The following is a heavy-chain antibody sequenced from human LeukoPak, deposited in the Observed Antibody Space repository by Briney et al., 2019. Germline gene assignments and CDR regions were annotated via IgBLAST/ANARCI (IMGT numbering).Heavy chain of an antibody. CDR2: IYSGGNT. CDR3: AVEYTSPSFDY. D-gene: IGHD6-6*01. CDR1: GFTVSSNY. Sequence: GGSLRLSCAASGFTVSSNYMSWVRQAPGKGLEWGSVIYSGGNTYYADSVKGRFTISRDNSKNTLYLQMNSLRAEDTAVYYCAVEYTSPSFDYWGQGTLVTVSS. V-gene: IGHV3-53*01. J-gene: IGHJ4*02.